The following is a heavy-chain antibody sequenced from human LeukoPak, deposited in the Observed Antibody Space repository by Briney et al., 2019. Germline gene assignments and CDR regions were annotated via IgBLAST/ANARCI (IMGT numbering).Heavy chain of an antibody. V-gene: IGHV4-34*01. CDR2: INHSGST. Sequence: SETLSLTCAVYGGSFSGYYWSWIRQPPGKGLEWIGEINHSGSTNYNPSLKSRVTISVDTSKNQFSLKLSSVTAADTAVYYCARGRVSSKYGSSGSRFDPWGQGTLVTVSS. CDR3: ARGRVSSKYGSSGSRFDP. CDR1: GGSFSGYY. D-gene: IGHD6-6*01. J-gene: IGHJ5*02.